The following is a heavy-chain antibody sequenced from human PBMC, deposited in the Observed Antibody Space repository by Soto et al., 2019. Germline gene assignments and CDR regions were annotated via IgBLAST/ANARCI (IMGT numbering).Heavy chain of an antibody. CDR3: APPRGYGFFYAYDI. CDR2: VSIYYCDI. D-gene: IGHD5-12*01. Sequence: PGGSLRLSCAASGFTFSTYAMSWGRQAPGQGLGWVSAVSIYYCDIYNADSVLGRFTITRDNSNHMLFLQMHSLITDDKAAYYCAPPRGYGFFYAYDIWGQGAMVTVSS. J-gene: IGHJ3*02. V-gene: IGHV3-23*05. CDR1: GFTFSTYA.